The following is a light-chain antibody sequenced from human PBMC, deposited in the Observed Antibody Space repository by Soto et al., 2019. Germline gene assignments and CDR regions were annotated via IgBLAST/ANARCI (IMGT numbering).Light chain of an antibody. CDR1: QSVSGSY. CDR3: QQRSLLFT. J-gene: IGKJ4*01. V-gene: IGKV3D-20*02. Sequence: EIVLTQSPGTLSLSPGERATLSCRASQSVSGSYLAWYQQKPGQAPRLLIYDSSNRATGIPGRFSGSGSGTDFTLTISSLEPADFAVYYCQQRSLLFTFGGGTKVDIK. CDR2: DSS.